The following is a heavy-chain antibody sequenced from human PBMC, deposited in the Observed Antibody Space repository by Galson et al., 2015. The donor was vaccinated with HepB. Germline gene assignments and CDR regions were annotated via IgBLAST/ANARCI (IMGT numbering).Heavy chain of an antibody. CDR2: ISGSDGRT. J-gene: IGHJ4*02. CDR1: GFTFSNYA. CDR3: AKVRRVHCGGTSCYFWDY. V-gene: IGHV3-23*01. D-gene: IGHD2-2*01. Sequence: SLRLSCAASGFTFSNYAMSWVRQAPGKGLEWVSGISGSDGRTYYADSVKGRFTISRDNSKNTLYLQMNSLRAEDTAVYYCAKVRRVHCGGTSCYFWDYWGQGTLVTVSS.